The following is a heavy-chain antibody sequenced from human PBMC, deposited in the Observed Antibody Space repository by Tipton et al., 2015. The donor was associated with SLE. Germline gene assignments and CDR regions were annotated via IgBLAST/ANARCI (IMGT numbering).Heavy chain of an antibody. CDR1: EFTFSSYG. CDR2: ISAGGGRR. D-gene: IGHD6-19*01. V-gene: IGHV3-23*01. CDR3: AKDLYTGGWLQHDLFNALDV. Sequence: GSLRLSCVASEFTFSSYGMSWVRQAPGKGLQWVSGISAGGGRRYYADSVKGRSTISRDNSKNTLYLHMNSLRAEDTAVYFCAKDLYTGGWLQHDLFNALDVWGQGTTVTVSS. J-gene: IGHJ6*02.